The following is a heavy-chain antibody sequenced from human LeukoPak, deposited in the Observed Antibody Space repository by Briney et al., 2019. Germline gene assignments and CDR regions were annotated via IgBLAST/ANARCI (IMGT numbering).Heavy chain of an antibody. CDR2: IYYSGST. J-gene: IGHJ4*02. D-gene: IGHD3-10*01. CDR1: GGSINNYY. V-gene: IGHV4-59*08. CDR3: ARHNARLRGWIGEVDF. Sequence: SETLSLTCSVSGGSINNYYWSWIRQPPGKGLEWIAYIYYSGSTNYNPSLKSRVTISVDTSKNQFSLMLSSVTAADTAVYYCARHNARLRGWIGEVDFWGQGAMVTVSS.